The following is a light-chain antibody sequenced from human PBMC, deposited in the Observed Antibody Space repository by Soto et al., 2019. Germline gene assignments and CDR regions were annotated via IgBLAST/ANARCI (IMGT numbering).Light chain of an antibody. CDR3: VLYMGSGIS. CDR2: STN. V-gene: IGLV8-61*01. Sequence: QAVVTQEPSFSVSPGGTVTLTCGLSSGSVSTSYYPSWYQQTPGQAPRTLIYSTNTRSSGVPDRFSGSILGNKAALTITGAQADDASDYYCVLYMGSGISIGGGTQLTVL. CDR1: SGSVSTSYY. J-gene: IGLJ2*01.